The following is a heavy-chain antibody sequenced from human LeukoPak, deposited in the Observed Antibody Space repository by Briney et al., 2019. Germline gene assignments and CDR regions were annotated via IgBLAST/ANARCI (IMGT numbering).Heavy chain of an antibody. CDR3: ARDDRAFDI. J-gene: IGHJ3*02. CDR1: GYAFSICS. Sequence: ASVKLSFNASGYAFSICSFCWGWHAPGQGLEWMGWISAYNGNTNYAQKLQGRVTMTTDTSTSTAYMELRSLRSDDSAVYYCARDDRAFDIWGQGTTVTVSS. V-gene: IGHV1-18*01. CDR2: ISAYNGNT.